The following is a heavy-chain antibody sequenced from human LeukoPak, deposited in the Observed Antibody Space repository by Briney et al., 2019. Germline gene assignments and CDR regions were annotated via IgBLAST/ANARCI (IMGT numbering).Heavy chain of an antibody. D-gene: IGHD4-17*01. J-gene: IGHJ5*02. CDR3: ARGTYGDYSKSTYWFDP. Sequence: TSETLSLTCTVSGRSISSYYWNWIRQPPGKGLEWIGFIYYNGSTNYNPSLKSRVTISVDKSKNQFSLKLNSVTAADTAVYYCARGTYGDYSKSTYWFDPWGQGTLVTVSS. CDR1: GRSISSYY. CDR2: IYYNGST. V-gene: IGHV4-59*01.